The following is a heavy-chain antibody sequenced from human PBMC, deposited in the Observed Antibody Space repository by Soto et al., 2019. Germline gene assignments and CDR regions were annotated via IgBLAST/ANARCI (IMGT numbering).Heavy chain of an antibody. J-gene: IGHJ3*01. V-gene: IGHV3-11*01. CDR3: VRDGLVAAKDAFDV. CDR1: GFTFSDHY. Sequence: QVQLVESGGGLVKPGGSLRLSCAASGFTFSDHYMIWIRQAPGKGLECVSYISTTGSTIYYADSVKGRFAISRDNAXKSLYLQMNSLRVEDTAVYYCVRDGLVAAKDAFDVWGQGTMVNVSS. CDR2: ISTTGSTI. D-gene: IGHD2-15*01.